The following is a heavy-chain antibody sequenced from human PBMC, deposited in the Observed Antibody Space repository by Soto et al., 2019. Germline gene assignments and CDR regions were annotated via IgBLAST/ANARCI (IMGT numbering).Heavy chain of an antibody. D-gene: IGHD3-22*01. CDR2: INSDGSST. CDR1: GFTFSSYW. V-gene: IGHV3-74*01. J-gene: IGHJ4*02. CDR3: ASSDDNSGFLFSG. Sequence: GGSLRLSCAASGFTFSSYWMHWVRQAPGKGLVWVSLINSDGSSTSYADSVKGRFTISRDNAKNTLYLQMNSLRAEDTAVYYCASSDDNSGFLFSGWGQGTLVTVSS.